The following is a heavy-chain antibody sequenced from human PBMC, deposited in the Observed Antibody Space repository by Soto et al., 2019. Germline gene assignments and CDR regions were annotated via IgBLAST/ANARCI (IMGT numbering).Heavy chain of an antibody. D-gene: IGHD2-8*01. Sequence: GAAVKVSCKASGYTFTSYYMHWVRQAPGQGXEWMGIINPSGGSTSYAQKFQGRVTMTRDTSTSTVYMELSSLRSEDTAVYYCARGNCTNGVCYGSESVEATDLDYWGQGTLVTVSS. J-gene: IGHJ4*02. V-gene: IGHV1-46*01. CDR2: INPSGGST. CDR1: GYTFTSYY. CDR3: ARGNCTNGVCYGSESVEATDLDY.